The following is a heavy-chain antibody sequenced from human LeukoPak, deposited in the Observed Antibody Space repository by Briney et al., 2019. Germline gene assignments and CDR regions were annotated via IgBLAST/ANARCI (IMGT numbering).Heavy chain of an antibody. V-gene: IGHV3-53*01. J-gene: IGHJ4*02. Sequence: GGSLRLSCAASGFTVSSKYMSWVRRAPGKGLEWVSVIYSGGSSYYADSVKGRFTISRDNSKNTLYLQMNSLRAEDTAVYYCARGYSSGWIFYYFDYWGQGTLVTVSS. CDR3: ARGYSSGWIFYYFDY. CDR1: GFTVSSKY. CDR2: IYSGGSS. D-gene: IGHD6-19*01.